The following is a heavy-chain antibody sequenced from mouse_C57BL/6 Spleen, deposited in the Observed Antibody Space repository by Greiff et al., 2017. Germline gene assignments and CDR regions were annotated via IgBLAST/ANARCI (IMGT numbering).Heavy chain of an antibody. Sequence: EVKVVESGGGLVQPGGSMKLSCVASGFTFSNYWMNWVRQSPEKGLEWVAQIRLKSDNYATHYAESVKGRFTISRDDSKSSVYLQMNNVRSEDTGIYYCTYYYGGYFDVWGTGTTVTVSS. J-gene: IGHJ1*03. D-gene: IGHD1-1*01. V-gene: IGHV6-3*01. CDR2: IRLKSDNYAT. CDR3: TYYYGGYFDV. CDR1: GFTFSNYW.